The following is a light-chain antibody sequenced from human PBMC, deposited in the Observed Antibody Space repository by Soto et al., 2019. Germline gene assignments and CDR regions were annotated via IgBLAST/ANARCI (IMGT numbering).Light chain of an antibody. J-gene: IGKJ4*01. CDR3: QPVKTYPRT. Sequence: DIHLTQSPSFLSASVGDRVTITCRPSQAVPNNMAWYQQKPGKPPKLLIYEESTLHSGVPSRFSGRKSGTQFTLTIDSLQPEDFATYYCQPVKTYPRTLGGGTKVDI. CDR2: EES. V-gene: IGKV1-9*01. CDR1: QAVPNN.